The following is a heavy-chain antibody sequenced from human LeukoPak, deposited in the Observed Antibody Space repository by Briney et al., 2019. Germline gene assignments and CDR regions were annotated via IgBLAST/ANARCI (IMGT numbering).Heavy chain of an antibody. CDR2: ISYSGGST. V-gene: IGHV3-23*01. CDR1: GFTFSSYG. D-gene: IGHD6-19*01. CDR3: ARDPPSVAGTFDS. Sequence: GGSLRLSCAASGFTFSSYGMNWVRQAPGKGLEWVSGISYSGGSTYYADSVKGRFTISRDNSKNTLYLQMNSLRAEDTAVYYCARDPPSVAGTFDSWGQGTLVTVSS. J-gene: IGHJ4*02.